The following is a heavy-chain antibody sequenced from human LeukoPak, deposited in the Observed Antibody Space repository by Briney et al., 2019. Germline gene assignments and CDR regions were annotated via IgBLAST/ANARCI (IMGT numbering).Heavy chain of an antibody. CDR2: IYPGDSDT. Sequence: GESLKISCKGSGYSFTSYWIGWVRQMPGKGLEWTGIIYPGDSDTRYSPSFQGQVTISADKSISTAYLQWSSLKASDTAMYYCARQGKPPLGGSPFDYWGQGTLVTVSS. CDR1: GYSFTSYW. CDR3: ARQGKPPLGGSPFDY. D-gene: IGHD1-26*01. V-gene: IGHV5-51*01. J-gene: IGHJ4*02.